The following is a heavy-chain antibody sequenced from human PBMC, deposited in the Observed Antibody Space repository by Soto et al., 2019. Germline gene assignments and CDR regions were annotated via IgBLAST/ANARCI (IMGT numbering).Heavy chain of an antibody. CDR3: ARDRVEGVHYGGNYYYLYMDV. D-gene: IGHD3-16*01. CDR1: GFTFSNYS. CDR2: ISSSSTYI. J-gene: IGHJ6*03. Sequence: EVQLVESGGGLVKPGGSLRLSCAASGFTFSNYSVNWVRQALGKGLEWVSSISSSSTYIYYADSVKGRFTISRDNAKNSLYLQLSSLRAEDTAVYYCARDRVEGVHYGGNYYYLYMDVWGKGTTVTVSS. V-gene: IGHV3-21*01.